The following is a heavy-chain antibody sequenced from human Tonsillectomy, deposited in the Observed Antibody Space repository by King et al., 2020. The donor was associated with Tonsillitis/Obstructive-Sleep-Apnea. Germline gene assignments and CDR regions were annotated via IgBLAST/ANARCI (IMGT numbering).Heavy chain of an antibody. CDR3: ARGRAMTSLTPARVDYDYYGMDV. D-gene: IGHD4-11*01. V-gene: IGHV3-64*01. Sequence: VQLVESGGGLVQPGGSLRLSCAASGFTFSSYAMHWVRQAPGKGLEYVSAISSNGGSTYYANSVRGRFTISRDNSKNTLYLQMGSLRAEDMTVYYCARGRAMTSLTPARVDYDYYGMDVWGQGTTVIVSS. CDR1: GFTFSSYA. CDR2: ISSNGGST. J-gene: IGHJ6*02.